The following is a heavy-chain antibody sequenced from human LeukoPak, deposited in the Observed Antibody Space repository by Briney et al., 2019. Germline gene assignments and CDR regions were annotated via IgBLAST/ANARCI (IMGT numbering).Heavy chain of an antibody. D-gene: IGHD3-16*01. CDR3: ARKELGGDLYYFDY. CDR2: IIPIFGTA. J-gene: IGHJ4*02. Sequence: SVKVSCKASGGTFSSYAISWVRQAPGQGLEWMGGIIPIFGTANYAQKFQGRVTITADESTGTAYMELSSLRSEDMAVYYCARKELGGDLYYFDYWGQGTLVTVSS. CDR1: GGTFSSYA. V-gene: IGHV1-69*01.